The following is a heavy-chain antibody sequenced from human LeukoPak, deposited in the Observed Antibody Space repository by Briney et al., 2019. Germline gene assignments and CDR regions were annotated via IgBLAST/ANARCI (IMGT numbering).Heavy chain of an antibody. J-gene: IGHJ4*02. CDR2: MSGSGYYT. D-gene: IGHD3-16*01. CDR1: GFAFSNFA. CDR3: AKLGLKLGGDY. V-gene: IGHV3-23*01. Sequence: PGGSLRLSCAASGFAFSNFAMSWVRQAPGKGLEWVSAMSGSGYYTYYVESVKGRFTISRDNSKNTLYLHMNSLRADDTAVYYCAKLGLKLGGDYWGQGALVTVSS.